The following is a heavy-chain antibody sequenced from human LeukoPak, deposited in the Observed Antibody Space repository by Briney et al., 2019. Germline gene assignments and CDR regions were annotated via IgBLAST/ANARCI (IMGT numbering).Heavy chain of an antibody. Sequence: GGSLRLSCAASGFTFSSYWMSWVRQAPGKGLEWVSYISSSSSTIYYADSVKGRFTISRDNAKNSLYLQMNSLRAEDTAVYYCASRKQWDMIDYWGQGTLVTVSS. V-gene: IGHV3-48*01. J-gene: IGHJ4*02. D-gene: IGHD2-15*01. CDR1: GFTFSSYW. CDR2: ISSSSSTI. CDR3: ASRKQWDMIDY.